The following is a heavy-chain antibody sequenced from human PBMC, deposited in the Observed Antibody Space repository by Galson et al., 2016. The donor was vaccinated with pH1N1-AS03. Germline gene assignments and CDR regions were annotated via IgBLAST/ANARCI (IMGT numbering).Heavy chain of an antibody. J-gene: IGHJ3*01. Sequence: SVKVSCKASGCTFDNHPINWVRQATGQGLEWMGCIIPIFGTTNYAQNYQGRVTFTRDASTTTAYMELSNLRSDDTAVYYCARNSYSIGALDVWGQGTLVSVSS. CDR3: ARNSYSIGALDV. CDR2: IIPIFGTT. V-gene: IGHV1-69*05. CDR1: GCTFDNHP. D-gene: IGHD2-21*01.